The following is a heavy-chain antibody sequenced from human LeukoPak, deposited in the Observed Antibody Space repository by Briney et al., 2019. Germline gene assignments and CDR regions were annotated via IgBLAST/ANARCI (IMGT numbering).Heavy chain of an antibody. CDR2: IKQDGSEK. CDR3: ANGALRADSSGVYIAAAGTDGGFDY. V-gene: IGHV3-7*03. D-gene: IGHD6-13*01. J-gene: IGHJ4*02. CDR1: GFTFSSYW. Sequence: GGSLRLSCAASGFTFSSYWMSWVRQAPGKGLEWVANIKQDGSEKYYVDSVKGRFTISRDNSKNSLYLQMNSLRAEDTALYYCANGALRADSSGVYIAAAGTDGGFDYWGQGTLVTVSS.